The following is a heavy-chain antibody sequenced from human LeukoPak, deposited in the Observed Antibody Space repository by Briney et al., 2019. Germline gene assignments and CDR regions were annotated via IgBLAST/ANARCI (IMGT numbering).Heavy chain of an antibody. J-gene: IGHJ4*02. Sequence: GGSLRLSCGASGNYWMHWVRQAPGKGLVWVSHINSDGSWTSYADAGKVRFTISKDNAKNTVYLQMNRLRAEDTAVYYCVSFYETYWGRGTLVTVSS. CDR2: INSDGSWT. V-gene: IGHV3-74*01. CDR1: GNYW. D-gene: IGHD2/OR15-2a*01. CDR3: VSFYETY.